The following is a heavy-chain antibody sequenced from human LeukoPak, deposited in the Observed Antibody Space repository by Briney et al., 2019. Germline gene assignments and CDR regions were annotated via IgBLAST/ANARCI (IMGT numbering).Heavy chain of an antibody. CDR2: INPDGNKK. CDR1: GLTFSSSW. CDR3: AREWTPDDSSYSTHPIDS. J-gene: IGHJ4*02. Sequence: PGGSLRLSRAVSGLTFSSSWMVWVRQAPGKGREWMAGINPDGNKKFSADSVKGRFTISRHNAKNPLYLQMNGLGAEDTAVYYCAREWTPDDSSYSTHPIDSWGQGTLVTVSS. D-gene: IGHD1-26*01. V-gene: IGHV3-7*01.